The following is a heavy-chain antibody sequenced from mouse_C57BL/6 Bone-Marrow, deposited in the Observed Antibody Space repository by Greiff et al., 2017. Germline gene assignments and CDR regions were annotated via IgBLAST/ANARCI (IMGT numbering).Heavy chain of an antibody. CDR3: ASFYYDY. V-gene: IGHV1-42*01. Sequence: VQLQQSGPELVKPGASVKISCKASGYSFTGYYMNWVKQSPEKSLEWIGEINPSTGGTTYNQKFKAKATLTVDKSSSTAYMQLKSLTSEDSAVYYCASFYYDYWGQGTLVTVSA. CDR1: GYSFTGYY. J-gene: IGHJ3*01. D-gene: IGHD2-4*01. CDR2: INPSTGGT.